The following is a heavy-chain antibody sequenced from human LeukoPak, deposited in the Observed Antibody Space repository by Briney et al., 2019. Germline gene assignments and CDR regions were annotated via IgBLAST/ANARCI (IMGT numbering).Heavy chain of an antibody. CDR2: INPNSGGT. CDR3: AREGILTGYPNWFDP. D-gene: IGHD3-9*01. Sequence: GASVKVSCKASGYTFTGYYMHWVRQAPGQGLEWMGWINPNSGGTNYAQKFQGRVTMTRDTSISTAYMELSRLRSDDTAVYYCAREGILTGYPNWFDPWGQGTLVTVSS. CDR1: GYTFTGYY. V-gene: IGHV1-2*02. J-gene: IGHJ5*02.